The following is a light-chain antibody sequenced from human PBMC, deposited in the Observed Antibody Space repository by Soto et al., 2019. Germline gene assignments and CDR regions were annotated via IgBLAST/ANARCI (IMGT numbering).Light chain of an antibody. CDR1: QSVSSTY. V-gene: IGKV3-20*01. CDR2: GAS. Sequence: ESVLTQSPGTLSLSPGERATLSCRASQSVSSTYLAWYQQKPGQPPRLLIYGASSRATGIPDRFSGSGSGTDFTLTTTRLESEDFAVYYCQQYGSSPVTFGQGTRLDIK. J-gene: IGKJ5*01. CDR3: QQYGSSPVT.